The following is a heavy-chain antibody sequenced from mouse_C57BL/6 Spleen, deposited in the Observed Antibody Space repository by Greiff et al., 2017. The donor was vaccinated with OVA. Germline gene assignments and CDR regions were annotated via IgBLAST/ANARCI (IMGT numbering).Heavy chain of an antibody. Sequence: EVKVVESGGDLVKPEGSLKLSCAASGFTFSSYGMSWVRQTPDKRLEWVATISSGGSYTYYPDSVKGRFTISRDNAKNTLYLQMSSLKSEETTMYYGAKHIYYGNYEGVDYSMDYWGQGTTVTVSS. CDR2: ISSGGSYT. J-gene: IGHJ4*01. CDR1: GFTFSSYG. V-gene: IGHV5-6*01. D-gene: IGHD2-1*01. CDR3: AKHIYYGNYEGVDYSMDY.